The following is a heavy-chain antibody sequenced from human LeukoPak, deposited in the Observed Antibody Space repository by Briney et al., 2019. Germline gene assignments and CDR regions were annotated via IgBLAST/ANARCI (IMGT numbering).Heavy chain of an antibody. Sequence: EASVKVSCKASGYTFTGYYMHWVRQAPGQGLEWMGWFNPNSGGTNYAQKFQGRVTMTRDTSISTAYMELSRLRSDDTAVYYCARPKHIFGVVITPHDAFDIWGQGTMVTVSS. CDR2: FNPNSGGT. CDR1: GYTFTGYY. CDR3: ARPKHIFGVVITPHDAFDI. V-gene: IGHV1-2*02. D-gene: IGHD3-3*02. J-gene: IGHJ3*02.